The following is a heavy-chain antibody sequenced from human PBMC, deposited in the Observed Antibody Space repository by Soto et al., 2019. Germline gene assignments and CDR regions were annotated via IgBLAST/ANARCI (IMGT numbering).Heavy chain of an antibody. Sequence: GGSLRLSCAASGFTFSSYAMSWVRQAPGKGLEWVSAISGSGGSTYYADSVKGRFTISRDNSKNTLYLQMNSLRAEDTAVYYCAKGLRITIFGVVNLYMDVWGKGTTVTVSS. CDR3: AKGLRITIFGVVNLYMDV. CDR2: ISGSGGST. V-gene: IGHV3-23*01. D-gene: IGHD3-3*01. CDR1: GFTFSSYA. J-gene: IGHJ6*03.